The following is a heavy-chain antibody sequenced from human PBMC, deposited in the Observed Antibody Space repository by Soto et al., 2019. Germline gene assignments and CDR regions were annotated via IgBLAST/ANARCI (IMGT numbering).Heavy chain of an antibody. J-gene: IGHJ4*02. CDR2: ISSSSSYI. V-gene: IGHV3-21*01. D-gene: IGHD6-19*01. Sequence: EVQLVESGGGLVKPGGSLRLSCAASGFTFSSYSMNWVRQAPGKGLEWVSSISSSSSYIYYADSVKGRFTISRDNAKNSLYLQMNSLRAEDTAVYYCARAKGSSGWYDPDYWGQGTLVTVSS. CDR3: ARAKGSSGWYDPDY. CDR1: GFTFSSYS.